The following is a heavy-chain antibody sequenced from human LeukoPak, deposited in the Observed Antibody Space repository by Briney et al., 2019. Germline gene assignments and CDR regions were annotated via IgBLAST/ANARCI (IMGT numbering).Heavy chain of an antibody. Sequence: PGGSLRLSCAASGFTFDDYGMSWVRQAPGKGLEWVSGLNWNGGSTGYADSVKGRFTISRDNAKNSLYLQMNSLRAEDTALYYCAREDITMVRGVLLRDFDYWGQGTLVTVSS. D-gene: IGHD3-10*01. CDR1: GFTFDDYG. CDR2: LNWNGGST. J-gene: IGHJ4*02. CDR3: AREDITMVRGVLLRDFDY. V-gene: IGHV3-20*04.